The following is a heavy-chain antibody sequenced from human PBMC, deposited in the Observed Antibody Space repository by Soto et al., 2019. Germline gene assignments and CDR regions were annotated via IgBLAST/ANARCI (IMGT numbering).Heavy chain of an antibody. D-gene: IGHD6-19*01. Sequence: PSQTLSLTCAISGDSVFSSTAAWNWIRQSPSRGLEWLGRTYYRSKWYNDYAVSVKSRITINPDTPKHQFSLQLNSVTPEDTAVYYCARDRSGSGWFNAFDIWGHGTMVTVSS. CDR3: ARDRSGSGWFNAFDI. V-gene: IGHV6-1*01. CDR1: GDSVFSSTAA. J-gene: IGHJ3*02. CDR2: TYYRSKWYN.